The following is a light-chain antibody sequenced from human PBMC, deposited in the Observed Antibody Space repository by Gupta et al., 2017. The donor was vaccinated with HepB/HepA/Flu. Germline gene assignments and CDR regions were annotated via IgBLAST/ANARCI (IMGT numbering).Light chain of an antibody. CDR2: AAS. CDR3: QQNGYSRRIS. CDR1: QSVNSNY. V-gene: IGKV3-20*01. J-gene: IGKJ3*01. Sequence: VFTQSPCTLSLSPGERVTLSCRASQSVNSNYLDWYQQKPGQAPSLLIYAASSRDTGIPGRFSGSWYGKDXTLTSSXREHEDCEGYDCQQNGYSRRISFGXGTKVDIK.